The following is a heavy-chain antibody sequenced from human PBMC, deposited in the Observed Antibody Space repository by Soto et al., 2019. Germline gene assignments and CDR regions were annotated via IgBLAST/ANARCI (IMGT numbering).Heavy chain of an antibody. CDR2: ISAYNGNT. Sequence: GASVKVSCKASGYTFTSYGISWVRQAPGQGLEWMGWISAYNGNTNYAQKLQGRVTMTTDTSTSTAYMELRSLRSDDTAVYYCARDRPATVTKYYYYGMDVWGQGTTVTVSS. CDR3: ARDRPATVTKYYYYGMDV. J-gene: IGHJ6*02. D-gene: IGHD4-17*01. CDR1: GYTFTSYG. V-gene: IGHV1-18*01.